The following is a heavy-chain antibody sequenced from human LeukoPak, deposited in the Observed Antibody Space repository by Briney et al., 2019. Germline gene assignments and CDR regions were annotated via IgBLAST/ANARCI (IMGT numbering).Heavy chain of an antibody. V-gene: IGHV4-59*12. CDR3: ARHPSYGGTTFDY. Sequence: SETLSLTCTVSGGSISSYYWSWIRQPPGKGLEWIGYIYHSGSTYYNPSLKSRVTISVDRSKNQFSLKLSSVTAADTAVYYCARHPSYGGTTFDYWGQGTLVTVSS. CDR1: GGSISSYY. J-gene: IGHJ4*02. CDR2: IYHSGST. D-gene: IGHD4-23*01.